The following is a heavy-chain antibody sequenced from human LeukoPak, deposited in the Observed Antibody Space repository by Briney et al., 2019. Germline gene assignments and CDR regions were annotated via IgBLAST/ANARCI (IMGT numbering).Heavy chain of an antibody. Sequence: GESLKISCKGSGYRFNAYWIAWVRQMPGKGLEWMGIIYPGDSDTRYSPSFQGQVTISADKSISTAYLQWSSLKASDTAMYYCARLPPYGSGSYPFDYWGQGTLVTVSS. CDR2: IYPGDSDT. CDR3: ARLPPYGSGSYPFDY. J-gene: IGHJ4*02. V-gene: IGHV5-51*01. CDR1: GYRFNAYW. D-gene: IGHD3-10*01.